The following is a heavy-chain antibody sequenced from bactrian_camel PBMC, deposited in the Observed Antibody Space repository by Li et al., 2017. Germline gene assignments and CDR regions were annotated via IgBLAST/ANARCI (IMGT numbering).Heavy chain of an antibody. D-gene: IGHD2*01. Sequence: HVQLVESGGGSVQSGGSLRLSCTASGYIGASYCMGWFRQNPGKERERVASVDSDGSTTYADSVKGRFTISRDNAKASLYLQMNSLKPEDTAMYYCSADSDCSGAYPGYWDQGTQVTVS. CDR2: VDSDGST. V-gene: IGHV3S53*01. CDR1: GYIGASYC. CDR3: SADSDCSGAYPGY. J-gene: IGHJ6*01.